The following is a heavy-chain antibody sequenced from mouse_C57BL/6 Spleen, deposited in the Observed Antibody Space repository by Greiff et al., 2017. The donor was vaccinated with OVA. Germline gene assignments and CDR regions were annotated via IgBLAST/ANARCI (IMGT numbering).Heavy chain of an antibody. CDR3: ARGRITTAEPLRYFDV. V-gene: IGHV1-50*01. D-gene: IGHD1-2*01. Sequence: QVQLQQPGAELVKPGASVKLSCKASGYTFTSYWMQWVKQRPGQGLEWIGEIDPSDSYTNYNQKFKGKATLTVDTSSSTAYMQLSSLTSEDSAVYYCARGRITTAEPLRYFDVWGTGTTVTVSS. CDR1: GYTFTSYW. CDR2: IDPSDSYT. J-gene: IGHJ1*03.